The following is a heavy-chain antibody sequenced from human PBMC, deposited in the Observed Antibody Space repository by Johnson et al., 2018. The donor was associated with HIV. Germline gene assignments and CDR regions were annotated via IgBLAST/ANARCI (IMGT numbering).Heavy chain of an antibody. J-gene: IGHJ3*02. V-gene: IGHV3-64*01. CDR1: GFTFSSYA. CDR3: AKDLGVAADPDAFDI. Sequence: VQLVESGGGLVQPGGSLRLSCAASGFTFSSYAMHWVRQAPGKGLEYVSAISSNGGSTYYANSVKGRFTISRDNSKNTLYLQMNSLRAEDTAVYYCAKDLGVAADPDAFDIWGQGTMVTVSS. CDR2: ISSNGGST. D-gene: IGHD6-13*01.